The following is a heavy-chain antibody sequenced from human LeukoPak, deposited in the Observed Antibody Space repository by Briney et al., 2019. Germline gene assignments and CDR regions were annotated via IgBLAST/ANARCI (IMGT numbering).Heavy chain of an antibody. V-gene: IGHV4-34*01. CDR3: ARGGITMVRGAYRPFDY. CDR2: INHSGST. J-gene: IGHJ4*02. CDR1: GGSFSGYY. Sequence: SETLSLTCAVYGGSFSGYYWSWIRQPPGKGLEWIGEINHSGSTNYNPSLKSRVTISVDTSKNQFPLKLSSVTAANTAVYYCARGGITMVRGAYRPFDYWGQGTLVTVSS. D-gene: IGHD3-10*01.